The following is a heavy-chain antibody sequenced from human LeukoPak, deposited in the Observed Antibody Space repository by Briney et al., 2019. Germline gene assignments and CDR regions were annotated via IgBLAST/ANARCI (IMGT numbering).Heavy chain of an antibody. CDR3: ARGGRIGYCSSTSCYNAFDI. Sequence: SETLSLTCHVSGGSITWSSDYGGWIRQPPGKGLEWIGEINQSGSTNYNPSLKSRVTISVDTSKNQFSLKLSSVTAADTAVYYCARGGRIGYCSSTSCYNAFDIWGQGTMVTVSS. CDR1: GGSITWSSDY. CDR2: INQSGST. J-gene: IGHJ3*02. V-gene: IGHV4-39*07. D-gene: IGHD2-2*02.